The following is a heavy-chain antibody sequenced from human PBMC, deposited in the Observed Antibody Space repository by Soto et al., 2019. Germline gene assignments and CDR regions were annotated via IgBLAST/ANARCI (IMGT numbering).Heavy chain of an antibody. CDR3: DLAKYYDSSGYGFDH. CDR1: GLSLSSYG. V-gene: IGHV3-30*03. CDR2: ISYDGSNK. J-gene: IGHJ4*02. D-gene: IGHD3-22*01. Sequence: GTLRLSAADAGLSLSSYGMHRVRQAPGKGLEWVAVISYDGSNKYYADSVKGRFTISRDNSKNTLYLQMNSLRAEDTAVYYCDLAKYYDSSGYGFDHWGQGTLVTVSS.